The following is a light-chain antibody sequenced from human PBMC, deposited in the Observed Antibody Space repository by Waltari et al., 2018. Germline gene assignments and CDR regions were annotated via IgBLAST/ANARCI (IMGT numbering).Light chain of an antibody. CDR3: GTWDRTLTASHVI. CDR2: DNN. CDR1: SSNIGRNY. V-gene: IGLV1-51*01. Sequence: QSVLTQPPSVSASPGETVTISCSGSSSNIGRNYVSWYQQVPGTAPKLLIYDNNKTPSVIPDRFSGSTSGTSATLGITGLQTGDEADYYCGTWDRTLTASHVIFGGGTRVTVL. J-gene: IGLJ2*01.